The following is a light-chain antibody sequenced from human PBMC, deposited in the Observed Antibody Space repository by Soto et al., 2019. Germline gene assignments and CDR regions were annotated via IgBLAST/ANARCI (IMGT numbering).Light chain of an antibody. J-gene: IGLJ1*01. CDR1: STNIESNY. V-gene: IGLV1-47*01. CDR2: RNS. Sequence: QSALTQPPSASGTPGQKVTISCSGSSTNIESNYVYWYQPLPGTAPKLLIYRNSQRPSGVPYRFSGSMSGTSASLAISVLRSEDEADYYCAAWDDSLSGYGFGTGTKVTVL. CDR3: AAWDDSLSGYG.